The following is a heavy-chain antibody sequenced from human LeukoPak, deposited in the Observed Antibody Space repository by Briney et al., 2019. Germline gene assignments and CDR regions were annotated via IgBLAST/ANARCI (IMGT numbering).Heavy chain of an antibody. CDR2: IYTSGST. Sequence: SQTLSLTCTVSGGSISSGSYYWSWIRQPAGKGLEWIGRIYTSGSTDYNPSLKSRVTISVDTSKNQFSLKLTSVTAADTAVYYCARLVVVEQAFDYWGQGTLVTVSS. CDR3: ARLVVVEQAFDY. V-gene: IGHV4-61*02. J-gene: IGHJ4*02. D-gene: IGHD2-21*01. CDR1: GGSISSGSYY.